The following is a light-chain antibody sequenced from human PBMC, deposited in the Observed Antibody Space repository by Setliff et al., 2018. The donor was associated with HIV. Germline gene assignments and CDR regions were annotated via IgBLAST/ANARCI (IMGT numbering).Light chain of an antibody. CDR2: EVT. V-gene: IGLV2-14*01. CDR1: SSDVGGYSY. J-gene: IGLJ1*01. CDR3: SSYTSSNTSYV. Sequence: QSALPQPASVSGSPGQSITTSCTGTSSDVGGYSYVSWYQQHPGKAPKLIIFEVTNRPSGVSNRFSGSKSGNTASLTISGLQAEDEADYYCSSYTSSNTSYVFGAGTKGTVL.